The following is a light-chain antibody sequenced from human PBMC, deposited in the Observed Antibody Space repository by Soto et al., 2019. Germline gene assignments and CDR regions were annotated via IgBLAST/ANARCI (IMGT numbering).Light chain of an antibody. Sequence: QSALTQPPSASGSPGQSVTISCTGTSSDVGAYNYVSWYQQHPAKAPKLMIYEVTKRPSGVPDRFSGSKSGNTASLTVSGRQAEDEADYYCSSYADSSSVLFGGGTQLTVL. CDR3: SSYADSSSVL. CDR2: EVT. V-gene: IGLV2-8*01. J-gene: IGLJ3*02. CDR1: SSDVGAYNY.